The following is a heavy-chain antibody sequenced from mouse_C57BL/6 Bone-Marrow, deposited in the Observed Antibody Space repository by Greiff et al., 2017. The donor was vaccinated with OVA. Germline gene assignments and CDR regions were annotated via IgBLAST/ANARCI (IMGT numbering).Heavy chain of an antibody. J-gene: IGHJ3*01. CDR2: IDPSDSYT. CDR3: ASAVFAY. CDR1: GYTFTSYW. V-gene: IGHV1-50*01. Sequence: QVQLQQPGAELVKPGASVKLSCKASGYTFTSYWMQWVKQRPGQGLEWIGEIDPSDSYTNYNQKFKGKATLTVDTSSSTAYMQLSSLTSEDSAVYYSASAVFAYWGQGTLVTVSA.